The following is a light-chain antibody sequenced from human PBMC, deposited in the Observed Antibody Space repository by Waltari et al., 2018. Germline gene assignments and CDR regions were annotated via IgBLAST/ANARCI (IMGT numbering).Light chain of an antibody. CDR1: QSISNT. Sequence: EIVMTQSPVTLSVSPGESATLPCRASQSISNTLAWYQQKPGQAPRLLIYGASTRATGIPARLSGSGSGTEFTFTISSMQSEDFAVYYCQQYNKWPITFGQGTRLEIK. CDR2: GAS. V-gene: IGKV3-15*01. J-gene: IGKJ5*01. CDR3: QQYNKWPIT.